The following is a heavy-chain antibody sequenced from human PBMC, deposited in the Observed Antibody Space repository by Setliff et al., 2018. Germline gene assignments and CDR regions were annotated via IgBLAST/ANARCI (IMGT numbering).Heavy chain of an antibody. CDR3: ARTSTYVLGSRSYWDRWFDP. CDR2: IYYTGKT. V-gene: IGHV4-30-4*02. Sequence: PSETLSLTCTVSGDSLSGDNYFWSWIRHLPGKGLQWLGHIYYTGKTYYNPSLKSRLEMSVDTSKREFALRLSSVTAADTAVYYCARTSTYVLGSRSYWDRWFDPWSQGTLVTVSS. D-gene: IGHD3-10*01. CDR1: GDSLSGDNYF. J-gene: IGHJ5*02.